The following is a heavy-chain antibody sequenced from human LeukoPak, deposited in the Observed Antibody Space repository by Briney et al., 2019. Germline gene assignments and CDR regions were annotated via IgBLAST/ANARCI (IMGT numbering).Heavy chain of an antibody. V-gene: IGHV3-33*06. CDR3: AKEGSSWSSSDFDY. CDR1: GFTFSSYG. CDR2: IWYDGSSK. D-gene: IGHD6-13*01. Sequence: GGSLRLSCAASGFTFSSYGMHRVRQAPGKGPELVADIWYDGSSKYYAYSVKGRFTNSRDNSKNTLYLQMNSLRAEDTAVYYCAKEGSSWSSSDFDYWGQGTLVTVSS. J-gene: IGHJ4*02.